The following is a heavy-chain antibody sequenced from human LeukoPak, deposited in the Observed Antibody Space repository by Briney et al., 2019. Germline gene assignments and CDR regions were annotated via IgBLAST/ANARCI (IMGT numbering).Heavy chain of an antibody. Sequence: GGSLRLSCAASGFTFSSYGMHWVRQAPGKGLEWVAIIYYDGSDKYYADSVKGRFTISRDNSKDTPYLQMNSLRAEDTAVYYCAVKWTYDGFDIWGQGTMVTVSS. CDR3: AVKWTYDGFDI. CDR1: GFTFSSYG. CDR2: IYYDGSDK. D-gene: IGHD1-26*01. J-gene: IGHJ3*02. V-gene: IGHV3-33*01.